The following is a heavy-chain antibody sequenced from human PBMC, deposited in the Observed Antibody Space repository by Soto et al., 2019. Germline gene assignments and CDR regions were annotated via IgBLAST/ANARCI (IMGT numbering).Heavy chain of an antibody. V-gene: IGHV1-2*04. Sequence: QVQLVQSGAEVKRPGASVTVSCRSSGDTFNDYYIHWVRQATGQGLEWMGWINPNGGVTKYAQKFQGWVSMTRDTYIRTVYMQLSRLRSDDTAVYYCARESGGATATLDYYYFYMDVWGTGTTVTVSS. CDR1: GDTFNDYY. D-gene: IGHD5-12*01. CDR3: ARESGGATATLDYYYFYMDV. CDR2: INPNGGVT. J-gene: IGHJ6*03.